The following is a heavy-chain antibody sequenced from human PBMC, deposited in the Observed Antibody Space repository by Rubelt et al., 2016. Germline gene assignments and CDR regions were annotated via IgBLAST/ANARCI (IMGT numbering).Heavy chain of an antibody. CDR3: ARLLRSYWYFDL. CDR1: GGSISSSSYY. CDR2: IYYSGST. J-gene: IGHJ2*01. V-gene: IGHV4-39*01. Sequence: QLQLQESGPGLVKPSETLSLICTVSGGSISSSSYYWGWIRQPPGKGLEWIGSIYYSGSTYYNPSLKSRVTISVDTAKNQFSLKLSSVTAEDTAVHYCARLLRSYWYFDLWGRGTLVTVSS.